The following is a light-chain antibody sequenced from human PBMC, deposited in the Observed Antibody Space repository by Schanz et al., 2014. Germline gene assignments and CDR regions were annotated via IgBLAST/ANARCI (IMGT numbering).Light chain of an antibody. Sequence: QSVLTQPPSASGSPGQSVTFSCTGTSSDVGGYNYVSWYQQHPGKAPKLMIYEVSKRPSGVPDRFSGSKSGNTASLTVSGLQAEDEADYYCQSYDSGLSGWVFGGGTKLTVL. V-gene: IGLV2-8*01. CDR2: EVS. J-gene: IGLJ3*02. CDR1: SSDVGGYNY. CDR3: QSYDSGLSGWV.